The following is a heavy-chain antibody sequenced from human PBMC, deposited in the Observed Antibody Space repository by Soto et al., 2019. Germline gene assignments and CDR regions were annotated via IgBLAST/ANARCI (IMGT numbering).Heavy chain of an antibody. D-gene: IGHD2-8*01. J-gene: IGHJ6*02. CDR2: ISCYNGDT. Sequence: QGHLVQSGAEVKKPGASVKVSCKASGYTFTRYGISWVRQAPGQGLEWMGWISCYNGDTNYAQNLQDRVTMTIDTSTNTAYMELRSLTSDATAVYYCAKNGQPPYYYYGLDVWGQGTTVTVSS. CDR1: GYTFTRYG. CDR3: AKNGQPPYYYYGLDV. V-gene: IGHV1-18*01.